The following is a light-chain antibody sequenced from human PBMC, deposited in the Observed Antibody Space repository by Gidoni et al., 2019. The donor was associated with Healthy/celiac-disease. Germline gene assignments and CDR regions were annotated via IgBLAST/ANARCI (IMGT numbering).Light chain of an antibody. CDR1: QSVLYRTNNKNY. CDR2: WAS. J-gene: IGKJ1*01. CDR3: QQYYSTPPWT. V-gene: IGKV4-1*01. Sequence: DIVMTQSPDSLAVSLAERATINCKSSQSVLYRTNNKNYLAWYQQKPGQPPKLLIYWASTRETGVPDRFSGSGSGTDFTLTISSLQAEDVAVYYCQQYYSTPPWTFGQGTKVEIK.